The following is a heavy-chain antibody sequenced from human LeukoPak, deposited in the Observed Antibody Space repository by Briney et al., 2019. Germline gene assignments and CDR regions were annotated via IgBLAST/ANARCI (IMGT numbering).Heavy chain of an antibody. J-gene: IGHJ6*02. CDR1: GYTVTSYG. D-gene: IGHD2-8*01. CDR3: ARKIYCTNGVCDYYYYGMDV. V-gene: IGHV1-18*01. CDR2: ISAYNGNT. Sequence: ASVKVSCKASGYTVTSYGISWVRQAPGQGLEWMGWISAYNGNTNYAQKLQGRVTMTTDTSTSTAYMELRSLRSEDTAVYYCARKIYCTNGVCDYYYYGMDVWGQGTTVTVSS.